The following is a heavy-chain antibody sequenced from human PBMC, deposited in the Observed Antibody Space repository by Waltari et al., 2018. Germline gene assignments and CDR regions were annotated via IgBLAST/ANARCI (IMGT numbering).Heavy chain of an antibody. CDR2: INPNSGGT. CDR1: GYTFTGYY. Sequence: QVQLVQSGAEVKKPGASVKVSCKASGYTFTGYYMHWVRQAPGQGLEWMGWINPNSGGTNYAKKFQGRVTMTRDTSISTAYMELSRLRSDDTAVYYCARDHYYGSGPPSGYWGQGTLVTVSS. CDR3: ARDHYYGSGPPSGY. D-gene: IGHD3-10*01. V-gene: IGHV1-2*02. J-gene: IGHJ4*02.